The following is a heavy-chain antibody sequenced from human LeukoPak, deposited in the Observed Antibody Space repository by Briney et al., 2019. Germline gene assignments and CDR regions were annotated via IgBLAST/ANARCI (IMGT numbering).Heavy chain of an antibody. CDR2: IIPILGIA. CDR3: ARGRSSSFHNAFDP. CDR1: GGTFSSYA. D-gene: IGHD6-13*01. V-gene: IGHV1-69*04. J-gene: IGHJ5*02. Sequence: SVKVSCKASGGTFSSYAISWVRQAPGQGLEWMGRIIPILGIANYAQKFQGRVTITADKSTSTAYMELSSLRSEDTAVYYCARGRSSSFHNAFDPWGQGTLVTVSS.